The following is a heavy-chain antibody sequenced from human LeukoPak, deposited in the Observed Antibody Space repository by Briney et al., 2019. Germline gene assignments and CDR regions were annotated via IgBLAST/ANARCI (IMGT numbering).Heavy chain of an antibody. Sequence: ASVKVSCKASGYTFTGYYMHWVRQAPGQGVEWMGCMNPNSGGTNYAQKFQGRVTITRDTSISTASMELSRLRSDATAVYYCARVLYDSSGYYPFYFDYWGQGTLVTVSS. D-gene: IGHD3-22*01. CDR3: ARVLYDSSGYYPFYFDY. CDR1: GYTFTGYY. V-gene: IGHV1-2*02. CDR2: MNPNSGGT. J-gene: IGHJ4*02.